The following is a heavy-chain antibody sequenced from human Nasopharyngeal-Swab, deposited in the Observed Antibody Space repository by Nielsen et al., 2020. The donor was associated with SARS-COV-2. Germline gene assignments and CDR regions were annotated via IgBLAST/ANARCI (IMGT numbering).Heavy chain of an antibody. CDR1: GGSFSGYY. CDR3: ARGHDYGDYATYDY. Sequence: GSLRLSCAVYGGSFSGYYWSWIRPPPGKGLEWIGEINHSGSTNYNPSLKSRVTISVDTSKNQFSLKLSSVTAADTAVYYCARGHDYGDYATYDYWGQGTLVTVSS. D-gene: IGHD4-17*01. CDR2: INHSGST. V-gene: IGHV4-34*01. J-gene: IGHJ4*02.